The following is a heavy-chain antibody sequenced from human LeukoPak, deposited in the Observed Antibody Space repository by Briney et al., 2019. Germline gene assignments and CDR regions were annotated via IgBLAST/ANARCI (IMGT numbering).Heavy chain of an antibody. V-gene: IGHV4-59*08. CDR3: ARHVGATTGADAFDI. D-gene: IGHD1-26*01. J-gene: IGHJ3*02. CDR2: IYYSGST. CDR1: GGSISSYY. Sequence: SETLSLTCTVSGGSISSYYWSWIRQPPGKGLEWIGYIYYSGSTNYNPSLKSRVTISVDTSKNQFSLKLSSVTAADTAVYYCARHVGATTGADAFDIWGQGTMVTVSS.